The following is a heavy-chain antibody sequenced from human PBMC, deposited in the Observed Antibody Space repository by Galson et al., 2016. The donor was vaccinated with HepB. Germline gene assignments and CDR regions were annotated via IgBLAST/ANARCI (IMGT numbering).Heavy chain of an antibody. D-gene: IGHD3-22*01. CDR3: ARGTPSYFHDSSGNLDY. CDR1: GGSISSGGYY. CDR2: IYYSGYT. V-gene: IGHV4-31*03. Sequence: TLSLTCTVSGGSISSGGYYWSWIRQHPGKGLEWIGNIYYSGYTYYNPSLESRVTISVDTSKNQFSLKLSSVTAADTAVYYCARGTPSYFHDSSGNLDYWGQGTLVTVSS. J-gene: IGHJ4*02.